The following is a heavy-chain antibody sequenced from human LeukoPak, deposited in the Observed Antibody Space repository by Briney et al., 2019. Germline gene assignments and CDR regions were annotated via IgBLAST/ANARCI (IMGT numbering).Heavy chain of an antibody. D-gene: IGHD6-6*01. Sequence: GSSVKVSCKASGGTFSSYAISWVRPAPGQGLEWMGRIIPILGIANYAQKFQGRVTITADKSTSTAYMELSRLRSDDTAVYYCARVSSIAAPDWFDPWGQGTLVTVSS. CDR3: ARVSSIAAPDWFDP. CDR1: GGTFSSYA. J-gene: IGHJ5*02. CDR2: IIPILGIA. V-gene: IGHV1-69*04.